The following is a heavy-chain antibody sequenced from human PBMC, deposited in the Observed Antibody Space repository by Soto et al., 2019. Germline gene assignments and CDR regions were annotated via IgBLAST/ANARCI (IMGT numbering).Heavy chain of an antibody. CDR1: GFTFSSYG. J-gene: IGHJ6*02. D-gene: IGHD5-12*01. Sequence: PGGSLRLSCAASGFTFSSYGMHWVRQAPGKGLEWVAVISYDGSNKYYADAVKGRFTISRDNSKNTLYLQMNSLTAEDTAVYYCAKASGSGYDSYYYYGMDVWGQGTTVTVSS. CDR3: AKASGSGYDSYYYYGMDV. CDR2: ISYDGSNK. V-gene: IGHV3-30*18.